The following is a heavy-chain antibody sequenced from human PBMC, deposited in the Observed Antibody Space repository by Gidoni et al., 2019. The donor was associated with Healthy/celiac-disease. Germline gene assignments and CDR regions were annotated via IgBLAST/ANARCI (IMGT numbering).Heavy chain of an antibody. D-gene: IGHD3-10*01. J-gene: IGHJ6*02. V-gene: IGHV4-4*02. CDR2: IYHRGST. CDR3: ARAHYGSGSWEYYYYGMDV. Sequence: QVQLQESGPGLVKPSGTLSLTCAVSGGSIRSSNWWSWVRQPPGKGLEWIGEIYHRGSTNYNPSLKSRVTISVDKSKNQFSLKLSSVTAADTAVYYCARAHYGSGSWEYYYYGMDVWGQGTTVTVSS. CDR1: GGSIRSSNW.